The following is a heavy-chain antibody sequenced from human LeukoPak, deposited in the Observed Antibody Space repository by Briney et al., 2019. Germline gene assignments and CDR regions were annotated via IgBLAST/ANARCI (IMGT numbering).Heavy chain of an antibody. CDR3: ARHQGAGYNRKSR. CDR2: IYSGGST. CDR1: GFTFSSNY. V-gene: IGHV3-53*01. Sequence: PGGSLRLSCAASGFTFSSNYVSWVRQAPGKGLEWVSVIYSGGSTYYADSVKGRFTISRDSSKNTLYLQMNSLRAEDTAVYYCARHQGAGYNRKSRWGQGTLVTVSS. J-gene: IGHJ4*02. D-gene: IGHD5-24*01.